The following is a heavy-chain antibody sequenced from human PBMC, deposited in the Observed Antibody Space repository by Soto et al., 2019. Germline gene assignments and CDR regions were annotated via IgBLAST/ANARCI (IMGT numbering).Heavy chain of an antibody. J-gene: IGHJ4*02. Sequence: SETLSLTCAVYCGSFSGYYWSWIRQPPGKGLEWIGEINHSGSTNYNPSLKSRVTISVDTSKNQFSLKLSSATAADTAVYYCARDRRSYYSDGSGLDFWGQGTLVTVSS. D-gene: IGHD3-22*01. V-gene: IGHV4-34*01. CDR2: INHSGST. CDR3: ARDRRSYYSDGSGLDF. CDR1: CGSFSGYY.